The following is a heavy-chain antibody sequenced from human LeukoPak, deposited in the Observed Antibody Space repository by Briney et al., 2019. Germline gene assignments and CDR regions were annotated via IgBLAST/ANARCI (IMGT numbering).Heavy chain of an antibody. CDR1: GGSISSYY. J-gene: IGHJ4*02. CDR2: IYYSGST. Sequence: SETLSLTCTVSGGSISSYYWSWIRQPPGKGLEWIGYIYYSGSTNYNPSLKSRVTISVDTSKNQFSLKLSSVTAADTAVYYCAKSYYYDSSGSYYFAYWGQGTLVTVSS. V-gene: IGHV4-59*01. D-gene: IGHD3-22*01. CDR3: AKSYYYDSSGSYYFAY.